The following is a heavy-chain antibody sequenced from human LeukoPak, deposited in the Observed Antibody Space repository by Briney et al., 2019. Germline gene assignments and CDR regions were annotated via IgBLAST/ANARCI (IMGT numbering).Heavy chain of an antibody. J-gene: IGHJ4*02. CDR2: ILPIFGTA. D-gene: IGHD3-9*01. CDR3: ANPLLRYLDWLPSDD. V-gene: IGHV1-69*05. Sequence: GASVNVSCKASGGTFSSYAISWVRQAPGHGLEWMGGILPIFGTANYAQKFQGRVTITTDESTSTAYMELSSLRSEDTAVYYCANPLLRYLDWLPSDDWGQGSLATPS. CDR1: GGTFSSYA.